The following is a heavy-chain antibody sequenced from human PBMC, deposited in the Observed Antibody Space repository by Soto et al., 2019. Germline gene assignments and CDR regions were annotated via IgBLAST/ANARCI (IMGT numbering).Heavy chain of an antibody. CDR1: GFSVGDNY. CDR3: ERDGRRNYEVWTPLAGMDG. Sequence: VGSLRLSCAASGFSVGDNYMTWVRQAPGKGLEWVSAIYSGGSTYYADSVKGRFTISRDTSKKTLYLQMNSLRAEDTAVYYCERDGRRNYEVWTPLAGMDGWGQGTKVTVSS. D-gene: IGHD3-3*01. V-gene: IGHV3-53*01. CDR2: IYSGGST. J-gene: IGHJ6*02.